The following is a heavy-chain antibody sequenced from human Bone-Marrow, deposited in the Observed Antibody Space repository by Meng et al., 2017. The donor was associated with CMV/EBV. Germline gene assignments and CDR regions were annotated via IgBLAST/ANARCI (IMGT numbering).Heavy chain of an antibody. J-gene: IGHJ4*02. Sequence: GGSLSLPCAASGFTFSGYGMHWVRQAPGKGLEWVAFIRYDGSNEYYADSVKGRFTISRDNAKNPLYLQMNSLRAEATAVYYCARNRGYSYGYGFDYWGQGTLVTVSS. V-gene: IGHV3-30*02. CDR3: ARNRGYSYGYGFDY. CDR1: GFTFSGYG. CDR2: IRYDGSNE. D-gene: IGHD5-18*01.